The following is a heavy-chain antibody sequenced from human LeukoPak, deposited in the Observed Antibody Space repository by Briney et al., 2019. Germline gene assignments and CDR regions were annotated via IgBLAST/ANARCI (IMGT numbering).Heavy chain of an antibody. CDR3: ARDRESESDSEGDY. CDR2: IKQGGSEI. V-gene: IGHV3-7*01. D-gene: IGHD4-11*01. CDR1: GFTLSRFW. J-gene: IGHJ4*02. Sequence: GGPLRLSCSASGFTLSRFWMIWVRQAPGKGLEYVALIKQGGSEIYHMDAVKGRFTISRDDATNSLYLQMNSLRVEDTALYYCARDRESESDSEGDYWGQGTLVTVSS.